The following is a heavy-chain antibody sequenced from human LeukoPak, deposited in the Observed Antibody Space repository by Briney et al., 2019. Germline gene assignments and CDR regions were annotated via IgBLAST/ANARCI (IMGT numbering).Heavy chain of an antibody. J-gene: IGHJ4*02. CDR1: GFTFSSYA. Sequence: HPGGSLRLSCAASGFTFSSYAMHWVRQAPGKGLEWVAVISYDGSNKYYADSVKGRFTISRDNSKNTLYLQMNSLRAEDTAVYYCARGLRHCDRTSCFQPFDCWGQGTLVTVSS. CDR3: ARGLRHCDRTSCFQPFDC. CDR2: ISYDGSNK. V-gene: IGHV3-30-3*01. D-gene: IGHD2-2*01.